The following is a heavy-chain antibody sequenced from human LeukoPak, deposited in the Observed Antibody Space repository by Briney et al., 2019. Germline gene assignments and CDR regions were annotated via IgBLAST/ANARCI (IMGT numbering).Heavy chain of an antibody. D-gene: IGHD5-24*01. CDR2: IYHSGST. Sequence: SQTLSLTCAVSGGSISSGGYSWSWIRQPPGKGREWIGYIYHSGSTYYNPSLKSRVTISVDRSKNQFSLKLSSVTAADTAVYYCARVTGGWLQYHFDYWGQGTLVTVSS. CDR1: GGSISSGGYS. CDR3: ARVTGGWLQYHFDY. J-gene: IGHJ4*02. V-gene: IGHV4-30-2*01.